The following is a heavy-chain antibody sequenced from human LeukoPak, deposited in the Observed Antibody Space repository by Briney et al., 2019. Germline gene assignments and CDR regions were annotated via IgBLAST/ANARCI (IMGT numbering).Heavy chain of an antibody. Sequence: ASVKISCKACGYTFTDYNIHWVRQAPGQGLEWMGWINPNSGATNYAQKFQGRVTVTRDTSIRTAYMEVRRLRSDDTAVYYFARGLESGILTGYLSYFDYWGQGTLVTVSS. J-gene: IGHJ4*02. V-gene: IGHV1-2*02. CDR2: INPNSGAT. D-gene: IGHD3-9*01. CDR3: ARGLESGILTGYLSYFDY. CDR1: GYTFTDYN.